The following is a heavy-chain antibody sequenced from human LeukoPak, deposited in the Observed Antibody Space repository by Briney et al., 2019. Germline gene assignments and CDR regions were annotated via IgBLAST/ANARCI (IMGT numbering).Heavy chain of an antibody. D-gene: IGHD6-19*01. CDR2: IYYSGST. CDR3: ARVLAVAGAYYFDY. V-gene: IGHV4-39*07. CDR1: GGSISSSSYY. J-gene: IGHJ4*02. Sequence: SETLSLTCTVSGGSISSSSYYWGWIRQPPGKGLEWIGSIYYSGSTYYNPSLKSRVTISVDTSKNQFSLKLSSATAADTAVYYCARVLAVAGAYYFDYWGQGTLVTVSS.